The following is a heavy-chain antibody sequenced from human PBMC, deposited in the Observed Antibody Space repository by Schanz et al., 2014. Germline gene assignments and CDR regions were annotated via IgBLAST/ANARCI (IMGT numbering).Heavy chain of an antibody. D-gene: IGHD1-26*01. CDR2: IKSDGSST. J-gene: IGHJ2*01. V-gene: IGHV3-74*02. CDR3: ARNRGSGGQNWYFDL. CDR1: GFSLDIFA. Sequence: EVQLVESGGGLIQPGGSLRLSCATSGFSLDIFAVSWVRQAPGKGLVWVSRIKSDGSSTSYADSVKGRFTISRDNTKNALFLQLNSLRADDTAVYYCARNRGSGGQNWYFDLWGRGTLVTVSS.